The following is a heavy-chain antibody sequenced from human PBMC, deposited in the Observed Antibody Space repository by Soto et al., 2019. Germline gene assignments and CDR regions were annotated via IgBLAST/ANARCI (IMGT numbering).Heavy chain of an antibody. Sequence: PSETLSLTCTVIGASITNNHWWTWVRRSPGKGPEMIGEIYHTGHANYNPSLNSRAAISVDKSKNQFSLTLNSVTAADTAVYYCASKLGPYYYGLDVWGQGTTVTVSS. V-gene: IGHV4-4*02. CDR1: GASITNNHW. CDR2: IYHTGHA. D-gene: IGHD3-16*01. CDR3: ASKLGPYYYGLDV. J-gene: IGHJ6*02.